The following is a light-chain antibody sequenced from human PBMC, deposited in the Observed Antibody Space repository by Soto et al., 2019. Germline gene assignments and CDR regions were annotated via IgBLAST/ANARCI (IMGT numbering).Light chain of an antibody. V-gene: IGKV3D-20*02. J-gene: IGKJ5*01. Sequence: EIVLTQSPGTLSLSPGDRATLSCEASQSVTSNYLAWYQQKPGQAPRLLIFGASIRATGIPDRFSGSGSGTDFTLTISSLEPEDFAVYYCQQRSNWPPITFGQGTRLEIK. CDR1: QSVTSNY. CDR3: QQRSNWPPIT. CDR2: GAS.